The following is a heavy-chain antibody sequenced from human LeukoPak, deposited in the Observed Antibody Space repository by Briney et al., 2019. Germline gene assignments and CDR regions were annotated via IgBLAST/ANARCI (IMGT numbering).Heavy chain of an antibody. D-gene: IGHD3-3*01. Sequence: SETLSLTCAVSGGSISSGGYSWSWIRQPPGKGLEWIGYIYHSGSTYYNPSLKSQVTISVDRSKNQFSLKLSSVTAADTAVYYCARASYYDFWSGYSGIDYYFDYWGQGTLVTVSS. J-gene: IGHJ4*02. V-gene: IGHV4-30-2*01. CDR3: ARASYYDFWSGYSGIDYYFDY. CDR2: IYHSGST. CDR1: GGSISSGGYS.